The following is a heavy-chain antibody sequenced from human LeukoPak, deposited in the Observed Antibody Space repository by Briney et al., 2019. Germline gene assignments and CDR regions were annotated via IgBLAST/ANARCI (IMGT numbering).Heavy chain of an antibody. CDR2: ISAYNGNT. CDR3: ARDQIVVVPAAIFGNYYYYYGMDV. J-gene: IGHJ6*02. CDR1: GYTFTSYG. Sequence: ASVKVSCKASGYTFTSYGISWVRQAPGQGLEWMGWISAYNGNTSYAQKLQGRVTMTTDTSTSTAYMELRSLRSDDTAVYYCARDQIVVVPAAIFGNYYYYYGMDVWGQGTTVIVSS. D-gene: IGHD2-2*02. V-gene: IGHV1-18*01.